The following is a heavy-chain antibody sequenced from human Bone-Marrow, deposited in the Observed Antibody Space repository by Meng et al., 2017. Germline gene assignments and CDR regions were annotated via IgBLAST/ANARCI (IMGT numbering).Heavy chain of an antibody. CDR3: ARGPTTMAHDFDY. CDR1: GGSFSDYY. CDR2: INHSGST. D-gene: IGHD4-11*01. Sequence: QVQLQHWGAGLLKPSETLSPTCVFSGGSFSDYYGSWIRQPPGKGLEWIGEINHSGSTNYNPSLESRATISVDTSQNNLSLKLSSVTAADSAVYYCARGPTTMAHDFDYWGQGTLVTVSS. V-gene: IGHV4-34*01. J-gene: IGHJ4*02.